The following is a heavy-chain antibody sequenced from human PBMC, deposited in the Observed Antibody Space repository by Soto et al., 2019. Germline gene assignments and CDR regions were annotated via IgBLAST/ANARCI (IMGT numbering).Heavy chain of an antibody. CDR2: ISYDGSHK. J-gene: IGHJ4*02. Sequence: QVQLVESGGGVVQRGRSLRLSCAASGFTFSTYGMHWVRQAPGKGLEWVAVISYDGSHKSYGDSVKGRFTISRDNSKNTLYLQMNSLRAEDTAVYYCAKETVWEILEGYFEYWGQGTLVTVSS. V-gene: IGHV3-30*18. CDR1: GFTFSTYG. D-gene: IGHD1-26*01. CDR3: AKETVWEILEGYFEY.